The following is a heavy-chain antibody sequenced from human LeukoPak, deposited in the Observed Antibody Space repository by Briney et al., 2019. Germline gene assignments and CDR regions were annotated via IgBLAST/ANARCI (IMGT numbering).Heavy chain of an antibody. CDR3: ARDVSLGAADYYFTY. D-gene: IGHD6-13*01. Sequence: GRSLRLSCAASGFTFRTYAMHWVRQTPGKGLEWVAVTSSDGNNKHYADSVKGRFTISRDNSRNTLYLQMDSLRVEDTAVYYCARDVSLGAADYYFTYWGQGTLVTVSS. CDR1: GFTFRTYA. CDR2: TSSDGNNK. J-gene: IGHJ4*02. V-gene: IGHV3-30-3*01.